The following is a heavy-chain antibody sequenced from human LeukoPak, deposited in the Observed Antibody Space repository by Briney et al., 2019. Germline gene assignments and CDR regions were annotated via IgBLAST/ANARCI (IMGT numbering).Heavy chain of an antibody. V-gene: IGHV3-23*01. CDR1: GFTFSSYA. D-gene: IGHD3-22*01. CDR2: ISGSGGST. CDR3: AKGTTMIVVVITSYYYYGMDV. Sequence: GASLRFSCAASGFTFSSYAMSWVRQAPGKGLEWASAISGSGGSTYYADSVKGRFTISRDNSKNTLYLQMNSLRAEDTAVYYCAKGTTMIVVVITSYYYYGMDVWGQGTTVTVSS. J-gene: IGHJ6*02.